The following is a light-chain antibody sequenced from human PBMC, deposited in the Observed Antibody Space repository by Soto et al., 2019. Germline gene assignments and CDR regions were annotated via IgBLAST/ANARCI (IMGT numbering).Light chain of an antibody. V-gene: IGLV2-14*03. J-gene: IGLJ3*02. Sequence: QSALTQPASVSASLGQPSSISCIGTSNDVGGYDYVSWYQQYPGKAPKLIIYDVTHRPSGVSHRFSGSRSGDTAFLTISWLQADDEADYYCSSYTKTGTEVFGGGTKLTVL. CDR3: SSYTKTGTEV. CDR2: DVT. CDR1: SNDVGGYDY.